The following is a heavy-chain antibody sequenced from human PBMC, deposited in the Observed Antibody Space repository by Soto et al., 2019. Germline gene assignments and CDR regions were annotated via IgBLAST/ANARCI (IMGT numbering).Heavy chain of an antibody. D-gene: IGHD2-2*03. CDR1: GFSLSTSGEG. V-gene: IGHV2-5*01. J-gene: IGHJ4*02. Sequence: SGPTLVNPTRTLTLTCTFSGFSLSTSGEGVGWIRQPPGKALEWLALISWNDDKRYSPSLKSRLTITKDTSKNQVVITITNMYPVDTATSYCAHSGAGYCRSTSYLDYFDYWGQGTLVTVSS. CDR3: AHSGAGYCRSTSYLDYFDY. CDR2: ISWNDDK.